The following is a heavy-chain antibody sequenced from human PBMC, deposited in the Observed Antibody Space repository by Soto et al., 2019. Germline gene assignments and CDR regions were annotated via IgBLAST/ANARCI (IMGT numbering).Heavy chain of an antibody. D-gene: IGHD6-13*01. Sequence: QVQLQQWGAGLLKPSETLSLTCAVYGGSFSGYYWSWIRQPPEKGLEWIGEINHSGSTNYNPSLKSRVTISVDTSKNQFSLKLSSVTAADTAVYYCARGTSIAAAVLDYWGQGTLVTVSS. CDR3: ARGTSIAAAVLDY. V-gene: IGHV4-34*01. CDR2: INHSGST. J-gene: IGHJ4*02. CDR1: GGSFSGYY.